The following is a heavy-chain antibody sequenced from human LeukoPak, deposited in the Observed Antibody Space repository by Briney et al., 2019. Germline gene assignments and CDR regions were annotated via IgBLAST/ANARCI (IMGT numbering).Heavy chain of an antibody. CDR3: ARRRYGSGNYSPFDY. V-gene: IGHV4-4*07. D-gene: IGHD3-10*01. Sequence: PSETLSLTCTVSGASMSNSFWSWIRQPAGKGLEWIGRIYSSGRTNYNPSLKSRVTLSIDTSNNQFSLKLTSVTAADTAVYYCARRRYGSGNYSPFDYWGQGTLVTVSS. CDR2: IYSSGRT. J-gene: IGHJ4*02. CDR1: GASMSNSF.